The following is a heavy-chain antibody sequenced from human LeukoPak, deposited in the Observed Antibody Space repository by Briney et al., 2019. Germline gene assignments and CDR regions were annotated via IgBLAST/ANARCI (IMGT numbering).Heavy chain of an antibody. D-gene: IGHD6-13*01. J-gene: IGHJ4*02. CDR2: INHSGST. V-gene: IGHV4-34*01. CDR3: ARDRARGVAAASDY. CDR1: GGSFSGYY. Sequence: SETLSLTCAVYGGSFSGYYWSWIRQPPGKGLEWIGEINHSGSTNYNPSLKSRVTISVDTSKNQFSLKLSSVTAADTVVYYCARDRARGVAAASDYWGQGTLVTVSS.